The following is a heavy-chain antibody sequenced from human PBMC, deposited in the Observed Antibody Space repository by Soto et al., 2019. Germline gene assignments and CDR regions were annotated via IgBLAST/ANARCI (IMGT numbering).Heavy chain of an antibody. CDR2: ISSNGGST. V-gene: IGHV3-64*01. CDR3: ARALGYAFDI. D-gene: IGHD7-27*01. J-gene: IGHJ3*02. CDR1: GFTLSSYA. Sequence: WGTLRLPCAASGFTLSSYAMHWVRQAPPKGLDYVSAISSNGGSTYYAISMKGRFTSSRDNSKNTLYRQMGSLRDEDMAVYYCARALGYAFDIWGQGTMVT.